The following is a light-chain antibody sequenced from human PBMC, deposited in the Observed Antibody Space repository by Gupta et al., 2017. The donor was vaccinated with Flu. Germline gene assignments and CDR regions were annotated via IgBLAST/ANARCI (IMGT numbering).Light chain of an antibody. CDR1: QSILYSSDNKNY. CDR3: QQDDSSPKA. J-gene: IGKJ1*01. Sequence: DIVMTQSPDSLAVSLGERATINCKSSQSILYSSDNKNYLAWYQQKPGQPPKVIIYWTSTRESGVPDRFSGSGSGTDFTLTISSLQAEDVAVYYCQQDDSSPKAFGQGTKVEIK. CDR2: WTS. V-gene: IGKV4-1*01.